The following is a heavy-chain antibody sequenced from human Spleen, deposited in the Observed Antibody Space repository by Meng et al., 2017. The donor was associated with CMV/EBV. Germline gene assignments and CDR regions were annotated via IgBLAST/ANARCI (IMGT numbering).Heavy chain of an antibody. CDR3: ARTIFGASPSVDC. CDR2: ITPIIGIA. D-gene: IGHD3-3*01. J-gene: IGHJ4*02. Sequence: KASGGTFSNYAINWVRQAPGQGLEWMGGITPIIGIANYAQKFQGRVTITADKSTNTAYMDLRRLRSEDTAVYYCARTIFGASPSVDCWGQGTLVTVSS. CDR1: GGTFSNYA. V-gene: IGHV1-69*10.